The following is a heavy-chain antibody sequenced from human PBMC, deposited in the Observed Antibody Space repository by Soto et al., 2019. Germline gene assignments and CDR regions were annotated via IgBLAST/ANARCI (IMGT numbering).Heavy chain of an antibody. D-gene: IGHD4-17*01. Sequence: PGGSLILSCAASGFTFSDFYMDWVRQAPGKGLEWVGRSRDKAHRHTTEYAAPVKGRFTISRDDSKNSVYLEMNSLKTEDTAVYFCGRDYYGDKIWNPSHIWGQGTVVTVSS. CDR2: SRDKAHRHTT. CDR1: GFTFSDFY. CDR3: GRDYYGDKIWNPSHI. V-gene: IGHV3-72*01. J-gene: IGHJ3*02.